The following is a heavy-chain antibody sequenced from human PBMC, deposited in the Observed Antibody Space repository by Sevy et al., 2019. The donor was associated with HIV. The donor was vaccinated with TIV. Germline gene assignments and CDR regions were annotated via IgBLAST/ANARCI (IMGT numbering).Heavy chain of an antibody. CDR3: ARAPSGSQGPGQYFQH. CDR2: ISGYNGDT. CDR1: GYSLSKIS. V-gene: IGHV1-18*01. D-gene: IGHD1-26*01. J-gene: IGHJ1*01. Sequence: ASVKVSCKVSGYSLSKISIHWVRQAPGQGLEWMGKISGYNGDTKYGRKFQGRVTMTTDPSTSTAYMELRSLKSDDTAVYYCARAPSGSQGPGQYFQHWGQGTLVTVSS.